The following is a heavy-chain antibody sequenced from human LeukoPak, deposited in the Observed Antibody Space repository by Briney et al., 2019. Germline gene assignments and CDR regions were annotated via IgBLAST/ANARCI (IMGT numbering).Heavy chain of an antibody. V-gene: IGHV1-46*01. D-gene: IGHD3-9*01. Sequence: ASVKVSCKASGYTLTSNYMHWVRQAPGQGLEWMGIINPSGGSTNYAQKFQGRVTMTRDTSTSTVYMELGSLRSEDTAVYYCATSSPYYDILTGRALYYYYGMDVWGQGTTVTVSS. CDR1: GYTLTSNY. CDR3: ATSSPYYDILTGRALYYYYGMDV. CDR2: INPSGGST. J-gene: IGHJ6*02.